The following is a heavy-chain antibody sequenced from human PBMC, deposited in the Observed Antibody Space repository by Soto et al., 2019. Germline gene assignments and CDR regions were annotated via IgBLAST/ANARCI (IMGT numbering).Heavy chain of an antibody. D-gene: IGHD6-19*01. Sequence: GGSLRLSCAASGFTFSSYGIHWVRQAPGKGREWVAVIWHDGKNKYYADSVEGRFTISRDNSKNTLYLQMNSLRAEDTAVYYCARDRGSDDPIDYWGQGT. J-gene: IGHJ4*02. CDR3: ARDRGSDDPIDY. V-gene: IGHV3-33*01. CDR2: IWHDGKNK. CDR1: GFTFSSYG.